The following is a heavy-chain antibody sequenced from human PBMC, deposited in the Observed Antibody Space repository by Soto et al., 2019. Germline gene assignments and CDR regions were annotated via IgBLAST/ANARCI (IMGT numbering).Heavy chain of an antibody. CDR1: GFTFSSYS. Sequence: GGSLRLSCAASGFTFSSYSMNWVRQAPGKGLEWVSYISSSSSTIYYADSVKGRFTISRDNSKNTLYLQMNSLRAEDTAVYYCAKDGRRRLLWFGELAHDAFDIWGQGTMVTVSS. V-gene: IGHV3-48*01. CDR3: AKDGRRRLLWFGELAHDAFDI. D-gene: IGHD3-10*01. J-gene: IGHJ3*02. CDR2: ISSSSSTI.